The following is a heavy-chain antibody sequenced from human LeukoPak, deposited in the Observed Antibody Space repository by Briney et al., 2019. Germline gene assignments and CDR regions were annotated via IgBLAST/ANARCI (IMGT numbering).Heavy chain of an antibody. V-gene: IGHV1-3*01. J-gene: IGHJ4*02. CDR2: INAGNGKT. CDR1: GYTFTNYA. Sequence: GASVKVSCKASGYTFTNYAIQWGRQAPGQRLEWMGWINAGNGKTKYSQKFQGRVTITRDTSANAAYMELSSLRSEDTAVYYCARGIWTATSVPYYLHYWGQGTLVTVSS. CDR3: ARGIWTATSVPYYLHY. D-gene: IGHD3/OR15-3a*01.